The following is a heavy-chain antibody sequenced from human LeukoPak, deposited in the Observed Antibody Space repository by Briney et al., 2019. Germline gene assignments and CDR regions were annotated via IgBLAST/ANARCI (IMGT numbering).Heavy chain of an antibody. V-gene: IGHV4-59*08. Sequence: SETLSLTCTVSGGSISSYYWSWIRQPPGKGLEWIGYIYYSGGTNYNPSLKSRVTISVDTSKNQFSLKLSSVTAADTAVYYCARRRSSGWYGWFDPWGQGTLDTVSS. CDR1: GGSISSYY. J-gene: IGHJ5*02. D-gene: IGHD6-19*01. CDR3: ARRRSSGWYGWFDP. CDR2: IYYSGGT.